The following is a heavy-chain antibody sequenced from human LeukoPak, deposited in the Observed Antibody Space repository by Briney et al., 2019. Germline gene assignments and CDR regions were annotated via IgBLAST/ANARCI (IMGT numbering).Heavy chain of an antibody. CDR2: IYYSGST. V-gene: IGHV4-59*01. CDR1: GGSISSYY. CDR3: ARNYGDYVSWVY. D-gene: IGHD4-17*01. J-gene: IGHJ4*02. Sequence: SETPSLTCTVSGGSISSYYWSWIRQPPGKGLEWIGYIYYSGSTNYNPSLKSRVTISVDTSKNQFSLKLSSVTAADTAVYYCARNYGDYVSWVYWGQGTLVTVSS.